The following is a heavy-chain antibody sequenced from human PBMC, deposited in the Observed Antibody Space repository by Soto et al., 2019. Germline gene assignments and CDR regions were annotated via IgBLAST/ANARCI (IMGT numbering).Heavy chain of an antibody. CDR1: GGSISSGGYS. V-gene: IGHV4-30-2*01. J-gene: IGHJ6*01. Sequence: PSETLSLTCAVSGGSISSGGYSWSWIRQPPGKGLEWIGYIYHSGSTYYNPSLKSRVTISVDKSKNQFSLKLSSVTAADTAVYHCARADEVYSYGYYYYYGMDVWGQGTTVPVSS. CDR2: IYHSGST. D-gene: IGHD5-18*01. CDR3: ARADEVYSYGYYYYYGMDV.